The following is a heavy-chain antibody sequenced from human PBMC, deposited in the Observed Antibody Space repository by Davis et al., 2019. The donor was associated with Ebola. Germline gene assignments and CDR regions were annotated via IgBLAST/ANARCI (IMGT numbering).Heavy chain of an antibody. CDR3: ARPDSTVAFDI. D-gene: IGHD2/OR15-2a*01. CDR1: GGSISSYY. V-gene: IGHV4-59*01. Sequence: PSETLSLTCTVSGGSISSYYWSWIRQPPGKGLEWIGYIYYSGSTNYNPSLKSRVTISVDTSKNQFSLKLSSVTAADTAVYYCARPDSTVAFDIWGQGTMVTVS. J-gene: IGHJ3*02. CDR2: IYYSGST.